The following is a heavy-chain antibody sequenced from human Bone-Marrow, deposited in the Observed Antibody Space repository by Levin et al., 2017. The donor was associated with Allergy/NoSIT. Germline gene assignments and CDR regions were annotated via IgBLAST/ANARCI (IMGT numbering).Heavy chain of an antibody. Sequence: PSETLSLTCSVSGGFIRSYYWTWIRQPPGKGLEWIGYSYYRGNTNYNPSLRSRVTISVDTSKNQFSLKLSSVTAADTAVYYCAKYDSSGSFDLWGQGTLVSVSS. CDR1: GGFIRSYY. CDR2: SYYRGNT. CDR3: AKYDSSGSFDL. D-gene: IGHD3-22*01. V-gene: IGHV4-59*01. J-gene: IGHJ4*02.